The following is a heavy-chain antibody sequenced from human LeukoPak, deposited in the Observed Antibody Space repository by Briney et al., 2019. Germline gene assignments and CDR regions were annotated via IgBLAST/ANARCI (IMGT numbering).Heavy chain of an antibody. CDR3: ARDNRGYYDFWSGQFDY. J-gene: IGHJ4*02. CDR2: IKQDGSEK. D-gene: IGHD3-3*01. V-gene: IGHV3-7*01. CDR1: GFTFSSYW. Sequence: GGSLRLSCAASGFTFSSYWMSWVRQAPGKGLEWVANIKQDGSEKYYVDSVKGRFTISRDNAKNSLYLQMNSLRAEDTAVYYCARDNRGYYDFWSGQFDYWGQGTLVTVSS.